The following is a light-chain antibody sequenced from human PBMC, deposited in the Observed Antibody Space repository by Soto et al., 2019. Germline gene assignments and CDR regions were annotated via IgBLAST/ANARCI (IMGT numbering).Light chain of an antibody. CDR2: DAS. CDR3: QQRSNWPLT. V-gene: IGKV3-11*01. CDR1: QSVSSH. J-gene: IGKJ4*01. Sequence: EIVLTQSPATLSLSPGERAALSCRASQSVSSHLAWYQQKPGQAPRLLIYDASNRATGIPARFSGSGSGTDFTLIISSIEPEDLEVYYCQQRSNWPLTFGGGTKVEIK.